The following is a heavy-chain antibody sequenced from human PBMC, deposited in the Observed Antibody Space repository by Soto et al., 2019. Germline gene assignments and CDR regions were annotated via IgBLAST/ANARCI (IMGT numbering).Heavy chain of an antibody. Sequence: EVQLLESGGGLEQPGGSLRLSCAASGFTFSSYAMSWVRQAPGKGLEWVSAISGSGSNTYYADSVKGRFTLSRDNSENTLYLQMDSLRADDMAIYYFAKGSMAVAPPFLDYWGQGTLVTVSS. CDR2: ISGSGSNT. J-gene: IGHJ4*02. V-gene: IGHV3-23*01. D-gene: IGHD6-19*01. CDR1: GFTFSSYA. CDR3: AKGSMAVAPPFLDY.